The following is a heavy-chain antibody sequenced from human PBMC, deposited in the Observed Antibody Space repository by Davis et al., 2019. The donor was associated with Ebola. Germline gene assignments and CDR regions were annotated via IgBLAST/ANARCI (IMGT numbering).Heavy chain of an antibody. D-gene: IGHD3-3*01. CDR3: AKDNFWRYGDYDYYYMDV. Sequence: GESLKISCAASGFTFSSYGMHWVRQAPGKGLEWVAFIRYDGSNKYYADSVKGRFTISRDNSKNTLYLQMNSLRAEDTAVYYCAKDNFWRYGDYDYYYMDVWGKGTTVTVSS. J-gene: IGHJ6*03. V-gene: IGHV3-30*02. CDR1: GFTFSSYG. CDR2: IRYDGSNK.